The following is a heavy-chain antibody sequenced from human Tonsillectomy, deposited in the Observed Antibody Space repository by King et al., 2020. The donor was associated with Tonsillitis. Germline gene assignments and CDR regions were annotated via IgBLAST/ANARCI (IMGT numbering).Heavy chain of an antibody. CDR1: GGSFSSYD. D-gene: IGHD1-14*01. V-gene: IGHV1-69*01. CDR2: LIPILGTP. CDR3: ARERASPESYWYFDL. Sequence: QLVQSGTEVRKPGSSVKVSCKASGGSFSSYDISWVRQAPGQGPEWMGGLIPILGTPKYAQKFQGRVTITADESTCTAYMELSGLKSEDTAVYYCARERASPESYWYFDLWGRGTLVTVSS. J-gene: IGHJ2*01.